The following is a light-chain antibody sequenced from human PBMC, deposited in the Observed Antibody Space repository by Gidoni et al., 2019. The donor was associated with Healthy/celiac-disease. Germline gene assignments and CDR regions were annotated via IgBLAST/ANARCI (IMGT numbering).Light chain of an antibody. V-gene: IGKV2-28*01. CDR1: QSLLHSIGYNF. J-gene: IGKJ1*01. Sequence: DIVMTQSPLSLPVTPGEPASISCRSSQSLLHSIGYNFLDWYLQKPGQSPQLLIYLGSNRASGVPDRFSGSGSGTDFTLKISRVEAEDVGVYYCMQALQTPRTFXQXTKVXIK. CDR3: MQALQTPRT. CDR2: LGS.